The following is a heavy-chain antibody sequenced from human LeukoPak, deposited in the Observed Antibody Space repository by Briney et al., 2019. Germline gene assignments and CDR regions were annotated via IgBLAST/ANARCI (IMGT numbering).Heavy chain of an antibody. J-gene: IGHJ4*02. V-gene: IGHV1-2*02. D-gene: IGHD1-26*01. Sequence: ASVKVSCKASGYTFTGYYMHWVRQAPGQGLEWMGWINPNSGSTNYAQKFQGRVTMTRDTSISTAYMELSRLRSEDTAVYYCATVLGATHFDYWGQGTLVTVSS. CDR3: ATVLGATHFDY. CDR1: GYTFTGYY. CDR2: INPNSGST.